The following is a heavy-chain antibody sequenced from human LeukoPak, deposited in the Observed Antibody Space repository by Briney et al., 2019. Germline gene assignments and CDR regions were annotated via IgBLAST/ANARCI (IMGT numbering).Heavy chain of an antibody. CDR3: ARNDYASSSGYDF. CDR2: IKQDGSEK. J-gene: IGHJ4*02. D-gene: IGHD6-6*01. CDR1: GFTFSSYW. V-gene: IGHV3-7*01. Sequence: PGGSLRLSCAASGFTFSSYWMSWVRQAPGKGLEWVANIKQDGSEKYYVDSVKGRFTISRDNAKNSLYLQMDSLRAEDTAVFFCARNDYASSSGYDFWGQGTLVTVSS.